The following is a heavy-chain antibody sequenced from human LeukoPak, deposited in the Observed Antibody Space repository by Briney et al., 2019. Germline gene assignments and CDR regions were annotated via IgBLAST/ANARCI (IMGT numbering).Heavy chain of an antibody. D-gene: IGHD3-10*01. V-gene: IGHV4-38-2*02. J-gene: IGHJ4*02. Sequence: SETLSLTCIVSGYSISSGYYWGWIRQPPGKGLEWIGNIHHSGSTYYNPSLKSRVTISVDTSKNQFSLKLSSVTAADTAVCYCARDRGFGESFDYWGQGTLVTVSS. CDR2: IHHSGST. CDR1: GYSISSGYY. CDR3: ARDRGFGESFDY.